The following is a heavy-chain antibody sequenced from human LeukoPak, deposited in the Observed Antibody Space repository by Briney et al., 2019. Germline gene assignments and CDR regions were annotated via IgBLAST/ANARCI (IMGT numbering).Heavy chain of an antibody. CDR3: ARGVSLRKRVDYYYYMDV. CDR1: GYTFTSYG. J-gene: IGHJ6*03. CDR2: ISAYNGNT. Sequence: ASVKVSCKASGYTFTSYGISWVRQAPGQGLEWMGWISAYNGNTNYAQKLQGRVTMTTDTSTSTAYMELRSLRSDDTAVYYCARGVSLRKRVDYYYYMDVWGKGTTVTVSS. V-gene: IGHV1-18*01. D-gene: IGHD3-16*01.